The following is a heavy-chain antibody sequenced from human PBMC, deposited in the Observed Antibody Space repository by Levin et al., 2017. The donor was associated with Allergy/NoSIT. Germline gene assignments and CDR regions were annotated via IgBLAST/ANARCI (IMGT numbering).Heavy chain of an antibody. CDR2: IKEDGREV. V-gene: IGHV3-7*01. Sequence: GGSLRLSCAASGFTFSSSWMTWVRQAPGKGLEWVANIKEDGREVYYVDSLKGRFTISRDNAKNSLYLQINSLMAEDTAVYYCARSRYRSAWHKRHDAFDIWGQGTMVTVSS. CDR3: ARSRYRSAWHKRHDAFDI. J-gene: IGHJ3*02. D-gene: IGHD6-19*01. CDR1: GFTFSSSW.